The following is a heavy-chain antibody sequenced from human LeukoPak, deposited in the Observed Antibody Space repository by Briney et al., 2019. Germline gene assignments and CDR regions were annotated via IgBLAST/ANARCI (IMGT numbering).Heavy chain of an antibody. V-gene: IGHV1-2*02. CDR1: GYTFTGYY. Sequence: ASVKVSCKASGYTFTGYYMHWVRQAPGQGLEWMGWINPNSGGTNYAQKFQGRVTITADESTSTAYMELSSLRSEDTAVYYCARGRSSSWYRFLDYWGQGTLVTVSS. CDR2: INPNSGGT. CDR3: ARGRSSSWYRFLDY. J-gene: IGHJ4*02. D-gene: IGHD6-13*01.